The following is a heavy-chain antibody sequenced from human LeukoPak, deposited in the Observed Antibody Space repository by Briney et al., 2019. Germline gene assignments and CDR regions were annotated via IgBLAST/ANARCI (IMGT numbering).Heavy chain of an antibody. CDR3: AKTPYSSDWYGYWFDP. Sequence: SGGSLRLSCAASGFTFGNFAMSWVRQAPGKGLEWVSSISGSGGATCYVDSVKGRFTISRDNSKNTLYLQMNSLRAEDTAVYYCAKTPYSSDWYGYWFDPWGQGTLVTVSS. V-gene: IGHV3-23*01. CDR2: ISGSGGAT. CDR1: GFTFGNFA. D-gene: IGHD6-13*01. J-gene: IGHJ5*02.